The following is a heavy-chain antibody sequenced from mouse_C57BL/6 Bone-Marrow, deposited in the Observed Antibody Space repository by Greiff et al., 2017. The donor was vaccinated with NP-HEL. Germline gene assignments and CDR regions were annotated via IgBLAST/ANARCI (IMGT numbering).Heavy chain of an antibody. D-gene: IGHD1-1*01. CDR2: IYPRSGNT. J-gene: IGHJ2*01. CDR3: AREGLYYYGSRRNYFDY. CDR1: GYTFTSYG. Sequence: QVQLQQSGAELARPGASVKLSCKASGYTFTSYGISWVKQRTGQGLEWIGEIYPRSGNTYYNEKFKGKATLTADKSSSTAYMELRSLTSEDSAVYFCAREGLYYYGSRRNYFDYWGQGTTLTVSS. V-gene: IGHV1-81*01.